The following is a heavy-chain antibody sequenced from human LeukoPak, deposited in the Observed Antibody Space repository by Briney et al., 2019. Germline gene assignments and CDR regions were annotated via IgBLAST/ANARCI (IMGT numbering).Heavy chain of an antibody. D-gene: IGHD3-9*01. CDR3: ARDGPRTYYDILTGYYTFDP. Sequence: PSETLSLTCAVSGGSISSSNWWSWVRQPPGKGLEWIGEIYHSGSTNYNPSLKSRVTISVDKSKNQFSLKLSSVTAVDTAVYYCARDGPRTYYDILTGYYTFDPWGQGTLVTVSS. CDR1: GGSISSSNW. CDR2: IYHSGST. J-gene: IGHJ5*02. V-gene: IGHV4-4*02.